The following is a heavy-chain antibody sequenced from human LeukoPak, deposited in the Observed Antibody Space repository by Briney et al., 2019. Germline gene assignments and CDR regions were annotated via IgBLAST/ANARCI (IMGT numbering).Heavy chain of an antibody. J-gene: IGHJ1*01. CDR2: IISSSSYI. V-gene: IGHV3-21*01. D-gene: IGHD2-21*02. CDR3: TSWGDTTAEYFQR. Sequence: PGGSLRLSCAASGFTFSSYSMNWVRQAPGKGLEWVSSIISSSSYIYYADSVKGRFTISRDNAQNSMYLQMNSLRVEDTAVYYCTSWGDTTAEYFQRWGQGTLVTVSS. CDR1: GFTFSSYS.